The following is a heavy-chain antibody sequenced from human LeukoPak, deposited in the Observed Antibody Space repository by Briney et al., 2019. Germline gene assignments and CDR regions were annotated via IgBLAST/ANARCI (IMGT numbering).Heavy chain of an antibody. D-gene: IGHD3-9*01. Sequence: GGPLRLSCQVSDSAFSRLWMNWVRQAPGKGLEWVANIKQDGSEKYYVDSVKGRFTISRDNAKNSLYLQMNSLRAEDTAVYYCARTLRYFDWLSLGEDYYFDYWGQGTLVTVSS. CDR2: IKQDGSEK. V-gene: IGHV3-7*01. J-gene: IGHJ4*02. CDR1: DSAFSRLW. CDR3: ARTLRYFDWLSLGEDYYFDY.